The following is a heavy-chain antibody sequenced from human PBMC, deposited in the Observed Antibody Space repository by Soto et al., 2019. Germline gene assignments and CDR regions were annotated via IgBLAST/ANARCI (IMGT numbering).Heavy chain of an antibody. V-gene: IGHV4-31*03. CDR2: IYYSGST. CDR3: AIWGMVYANRYWFDP. D-gene: IGHD2-8*01. CDR1: GGSISSGGYY. Sequence: QVQLQESGPGLVKPSQTLSLTCTVSGGSISSGGYYWSWIRQHPGKGLEWIGYIYYSGSTYYNPSLKSRVTISVDTSKNQCSLKLSSVTAADTAVYYCAIWGMVYANRYWFDPWGQGTLVTVSS. J-gene: IGHJ5*02.